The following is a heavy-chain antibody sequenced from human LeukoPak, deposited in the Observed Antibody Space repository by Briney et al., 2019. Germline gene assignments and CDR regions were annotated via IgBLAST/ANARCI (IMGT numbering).Heavy chain of an antibody. CDR1: GYRFTSYC. CDR2: IYPGDSDT. Sequence: GESLKISCKGSGYRFTSYCIGWVRQMPGKGLEWVGIIYPGDSDTRYSPSFQAQVTISADKSISTAYLQWSSLKASDTAMYYCARHLPLGYSGLPDYWGQGTLVTVSS. D-gene: IGHD5-12*01. J-gene: IGHJ4*02. V-gene: IGHV5-51*01. CDR3: ARHLPLGYSGLPDY.